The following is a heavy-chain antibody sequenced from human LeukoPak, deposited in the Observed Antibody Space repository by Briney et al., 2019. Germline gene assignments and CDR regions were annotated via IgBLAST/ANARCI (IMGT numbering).Heavy chain of an antibody. J-gene: IGHJ4*02. CDR1: GLPFMKYA. CDR3: ARPLYYDFWSGYSY. Sequence: GGSLRLSCAASGLPFMKYAMHWVRQAPGKGLEWVAVISFDGINLDYADSVKGRFTISRDNSKNILYLQMNSLTTEDTAVYYCARPLYYDFWSGYSYWGQGTLVTVSS. V-gene: IGHV3-30*03. CDR2: ISFDGINL. D-gene: IGHD3-3*01.